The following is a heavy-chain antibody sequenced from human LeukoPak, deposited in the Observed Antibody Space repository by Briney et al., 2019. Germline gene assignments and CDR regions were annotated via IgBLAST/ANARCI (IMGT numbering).Heavy chain of an antibody. CDR3: ARGNSVSFHYYAMDV. CDR2: ISSDVNNK. Sequence: GGSLRLSCAASGFTFSNYAMHWVRQAPGKGLEWVAGISSDVNNKHYTDSVKGRFTISRDNSRNTLYLQMNSLRAEDMAVCYCARGNSVSFHYYAMDVWGQGTTVTVSS. J-gene: IGHJ6*02. CDR1: GFTFSNYA. V-gene: IGHV3-30-3*01. D-gene: IGHD5/OR15-5a*01.